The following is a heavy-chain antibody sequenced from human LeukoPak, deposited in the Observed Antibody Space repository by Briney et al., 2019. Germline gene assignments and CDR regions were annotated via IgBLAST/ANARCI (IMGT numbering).Heavy chain of an antibody. J-gene: IGHJ4*02. Sequence: GGSLRLSCAASGFTFSSYGMHWVRQAPGKGLEWVAVISYDGSNKYYADSVKGRFTISRDNSKNTLYLQMNSLRAEDTAVYHCAKALDYWGQGTLVTVSS. CDR1: GFTFSSYG. CDR2: ISYDGSNK. V-gene: IGHV3-30*18. CDR3: AKALDY.